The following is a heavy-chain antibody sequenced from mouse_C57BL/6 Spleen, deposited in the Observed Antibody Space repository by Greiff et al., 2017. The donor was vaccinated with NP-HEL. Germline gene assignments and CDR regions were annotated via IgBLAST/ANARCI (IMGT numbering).Heavy chain of an antibody. CDR1: GYTFTEYT. CDR2: FYPRSGSI. D-gene: IGHD1-1*01. V-gene: IGHV1-62-2*01. J-gene: IGHJ4*01. Sequence: VKLVESGAELVKPGASVKLSCKASGYTFTEYTIHWVKQRSGQGLEWIGWFYPRSGSIKYNEKFKDKATLTADKSSSTVYMELSRLTSEDSAVYFCARHGVLYYGSSDAMDYWGQGTSVTVSS. CDR3: ARHGVLYYGSSDAMDY.